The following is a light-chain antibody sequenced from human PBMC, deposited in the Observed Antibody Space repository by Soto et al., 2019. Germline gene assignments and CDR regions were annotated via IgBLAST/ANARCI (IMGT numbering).Light chain of an antibody. CDR2: KAS. J-gene: IGKJ1*01. V-gene: IGKV1-5*03. CDR3: QQYNSYPT. CDR1: QSISSW. Sequence: DIQMTQSPSTLFASVGDRVTITCRASQSISSWLAWYQQKPGKAPKLLIYKASSLESGVPSRFSGSGSGTEFTLTISSLQPDDFATYYGQQYNSYPTFGQGTKVEI.